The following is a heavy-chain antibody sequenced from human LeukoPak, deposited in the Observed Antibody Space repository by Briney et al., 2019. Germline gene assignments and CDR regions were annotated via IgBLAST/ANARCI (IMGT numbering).Heavy chain of an antibody. CDR1: GGSFSGYY. J-gene: IGHJ6*04. V-gene: IGHV4-34*01. Sequence: SETLSLTCAVYGGSFSGYYWSWVRQPPGKGLEWIGEINHSGSTNYNPSLKSRVTISVDTSKNQFSLKLSSVIAADTAVYYCARGDYYYGMDVWGKGTTVTVSS. CDR2: INHSGST. CDR3: ARGDYYYGMDV.